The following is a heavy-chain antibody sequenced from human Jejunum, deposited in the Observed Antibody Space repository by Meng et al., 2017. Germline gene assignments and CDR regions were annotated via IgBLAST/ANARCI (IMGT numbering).Heavy chain of an antibody. CDR1: GFTFSNYG. Sequence: GGSLRLSCAASGFTFSNYGMHWVRQAPGKGLEWVAVIWSDGSTKDYADSVRGRFTISRDNSKNTLYLQMNSLRAEDTAVYYCAAYHSSDYHSWGQGTLVTVSS. CDR2: IWSDGSTK. D-gene: IGHD3-22*01. V-gene: IGHV3-33*01. J-gene: IGHJ4*02. CDR3: AAYHSSDYHS.